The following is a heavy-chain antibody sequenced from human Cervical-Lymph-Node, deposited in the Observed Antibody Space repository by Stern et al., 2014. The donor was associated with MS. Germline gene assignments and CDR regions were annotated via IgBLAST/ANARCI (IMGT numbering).Heavy chain of an antibody. CDR2: IYYSGGT. CDR1: GGSISSGGHY. CDR3: ASRWSGTYYGQNWFDP. V-gene: IGHV4-31*03. J-gene: IGHJ5*02. Sequence: VQLVESGPGLVKPSQTLSLTCTVSGGSISSGGHYWSWIRQHPGKGLEWIGYIYYSGGTFYNPSLKSRVSISLDTSKNQFSLKLSSVTAADTAVYYCASRWSGTYYGQNWFDPWGQGTLGTVSS. D-gene: IGHD1-26*01.